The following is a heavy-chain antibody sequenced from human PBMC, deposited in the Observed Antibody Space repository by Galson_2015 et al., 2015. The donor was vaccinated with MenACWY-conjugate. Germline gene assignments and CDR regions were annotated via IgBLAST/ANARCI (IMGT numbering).Heavy chain of an antibody. CDR2: RRDNTNSYTT. J-gene: IGHJ4*02. Sequence: SLRLSCAASGFTFRDHYLDWVRQAPGKGLEWIGRRRDNTNSYTTEYAASVKGRFTISRDHSKNSLYLHMNSLKTEDTSVYYCVRTLTPVTTVASHRGQATLVPVSS. V-gene: IGHV3-72*01. CDR3: VRTLTPVTTVASH. D-gene: IGHD4-17*01. CDR1: GFTFRDHY.